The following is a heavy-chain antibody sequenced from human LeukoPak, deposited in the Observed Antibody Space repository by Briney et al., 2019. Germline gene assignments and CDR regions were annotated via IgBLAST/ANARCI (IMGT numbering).Heavy chain of an antibody. J-gene: IGHJ6*02. D-gene: IGHD2-21*01. CDR3: ARDSHVVVQNGMDF. CDR2: INPNSGDT. CDR1: GYTFTGYY. V-gene: IGHV1-2*02. Sequence: ASVKVSCKASGYTFTGYYMHWVRQAPGQGLEWMGWINPNSGDTKYAQKFQGRVTMTRDTSISTAYMELSRLSSEDTAVYYCARDSHVVVQNGMDFWGQGTTVTVSS.